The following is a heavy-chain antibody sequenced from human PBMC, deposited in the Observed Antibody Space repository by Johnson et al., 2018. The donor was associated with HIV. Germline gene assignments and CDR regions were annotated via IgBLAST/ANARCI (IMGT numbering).Heavy chain of an antibody. CDR1: GFSFSSYG. CDR2: IQYDGSNK. J-gene: IGHJ3*02. D-gene: IGHD3-10*01. Sequence: QVQLVESGGGVVQPGGSLRFSCAASGFSFSSYGMHWVRQAPGKGLEWVAFIQYDGSNKYYADSVKCRFTISRDNSKNTLYLQMNSLRDEDTAVYYCAKPRSLWLEGAFDIWGQGTMVTVSS. V-gene: IGHV3-30*02. CDR3: AKPRSLWLEGAFDI.